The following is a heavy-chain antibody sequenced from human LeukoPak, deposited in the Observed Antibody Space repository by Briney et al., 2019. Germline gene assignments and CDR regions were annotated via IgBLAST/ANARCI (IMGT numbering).Heavy chain of an antibody. J-gene: IGHJ4*02. D-gene: IGHD2-2*01. V-gene: IGHV4-30-2*01. CDR2: IYHSGST. CDR1: GGSISSGGYS. Sequence: SETLSLTCAVSGGSISSGGYSWSWIRQPPGKGLEWIGYIYHSGSTYYNPSLKSRVTISVDRSKNQFSLKLSSVTAADTAVYYCARGYCSSTSCRHVPHFDYWGQGTLVTVSS. CDR3: ARGYCSSTSCRHVPHFDY.